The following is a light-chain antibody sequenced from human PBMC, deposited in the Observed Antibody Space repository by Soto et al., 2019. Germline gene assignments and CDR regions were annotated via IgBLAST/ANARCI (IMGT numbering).Light chain of an antibody. Sequence: ETMLTQSPATLSASPGERVTLSCRATQSVTYNLAWYQQKPGQAPRLLIYGASTRATGIPARFSGRGSGTEFTLTITSLQSEDFAVYYCQQYNNWPPTWTFGQGTKVDIK. CDR2: GAS. J-gene: IGKJ1*01. V-gene: IGKV3-15*01. CDR3: QQYNNWPPTWT. CDR1: QSVTYN.